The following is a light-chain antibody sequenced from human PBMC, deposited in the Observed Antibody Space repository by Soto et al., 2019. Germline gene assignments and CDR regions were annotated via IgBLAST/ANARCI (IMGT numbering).Light chain of an antibody. Sequence: DIQMTQSLSALSASVGDRATITCRASQSISSWLAWYQQKPGKAPKLLIYDASTLQSGVPSRYSGSGSGTEFTLTISNLQPDDFATYYCQQYESYSPWTFGQGTKVDIK. J-gene: IGKJ1*01. CDR1: QSISSW. CDR3: QQYESYSPWT. V-gene: IGKV1-5*01. CDR2: DAS.